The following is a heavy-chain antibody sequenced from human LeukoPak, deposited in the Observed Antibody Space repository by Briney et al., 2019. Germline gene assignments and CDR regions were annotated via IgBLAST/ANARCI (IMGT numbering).Heavy chain of an antibody. CDR3: ARGALDFDY. CDR1: GFTFSSYS. J-gene: IGHJ4*02. CDR2: ISSSSSTI. V-gene: IGHV3-48*02. Sequence: GGSLRLSCAASGFTFSSYSMNWVRQAPGKGLEWVSYISSSSSTIYYADSVKGRFTISRDNAKNSLYLHMNSLEDEDTAVYYCARGALDFDYWGQGTLVTVSS.